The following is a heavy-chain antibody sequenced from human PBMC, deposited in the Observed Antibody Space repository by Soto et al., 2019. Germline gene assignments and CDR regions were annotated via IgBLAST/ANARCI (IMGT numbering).Heavy chain of an antibody. CDR1: GYTFTSYA. CDR2: INAGNGNT. CDR3: ARAAWRFGELGDAFDI. Sequence: QVQLVQSGAEVKKPGASVKVSCKASGYTFTSYAMHWVRQAPGQRLEWMGWINAGNGNTKYSQKFQGRVTITRDTSASTAYMELSSLRSEDTAVYYCARAAWRFGELGDAFDIWGQGTMVTVSS. J-gene: IGHJ3*02. D-gene: IGHD3-10*01. V-gene: IGHV1-3*01.